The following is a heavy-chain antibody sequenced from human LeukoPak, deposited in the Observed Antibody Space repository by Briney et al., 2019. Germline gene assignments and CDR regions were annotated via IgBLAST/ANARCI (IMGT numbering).Heavy chain of an antibody. CDR1: GFTFSSYA. Sequence: GGSLRLSCAAPGFTFSSYAMSWVRQAPGKGLEWVSAISGRGGSTYYADSVKGRFTISRDNSQRTLYMQIINLRTDDTTVYYSAERYSRSWTTTPPFFDYWGREPLSPSPQ. J-gene: IGHJ4*02. CDR3: AERYSRSWTTTPPFFDY. V-gene: IGHV3-23*01. CDR2: ISGRGGST. D-gene: IGHD6-13*01.